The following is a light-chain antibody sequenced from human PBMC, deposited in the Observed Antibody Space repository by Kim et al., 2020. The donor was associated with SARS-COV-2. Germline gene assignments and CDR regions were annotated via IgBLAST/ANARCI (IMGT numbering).Light chain of an antibody. Sequence: SVSRGQTVSITCSGDKLGDKYACWYQQKPGQSPVLVIYQDSKRPSGIPERFSGSNSGNTATLTISGTQAMDEADYYCQAWDSSTAFGGGTQLTVL. CDR2: QDS. CDR1: KLGDKY. J-gene: IGLJ2*01. V-gene: IGLV3-1*01. CDR3: QAWDSSTA.